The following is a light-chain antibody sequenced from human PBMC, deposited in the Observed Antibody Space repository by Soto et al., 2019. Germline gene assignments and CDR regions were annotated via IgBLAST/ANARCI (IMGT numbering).Light chain of an antibody. Sequence: EIVLTQSPGTLSLSPGERATLSCRASQSISSSYLAWYQQKPGQAPRLLIYGASSRATGIPDRFSGSGSGTDFTLSISRLEPEDFSVYYCQQYGRSPHTFGRGTKLEIK. V-gene: IGKV3-20*01. J-gene: IGKJ2*01. CDR2: GAS. CDR3: QQYGRSPHT. CDR1: QSISSSY.